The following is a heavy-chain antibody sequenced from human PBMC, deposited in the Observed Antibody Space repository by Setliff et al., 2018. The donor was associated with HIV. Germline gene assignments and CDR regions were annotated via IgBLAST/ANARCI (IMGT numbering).Heavy chain of an antibody. J-gene: IGHJ2*01. CDR3: ARDLNDRWLQQYWFFDL. CDR2: IIPIFGTT. V-gene: IGHV1-69*05. CDR1: GSLNHSA. D-gene: IGHD5-12*01. Sequence: GSLNHSAISWVRQAPGQGLEWMGGIIPIFGTTTYAQKVQDRVTITTDESTTTFYMELSSLRSEDTALYFCARDLNDRWLQQYWFFDLWGRGTQVTVSS.